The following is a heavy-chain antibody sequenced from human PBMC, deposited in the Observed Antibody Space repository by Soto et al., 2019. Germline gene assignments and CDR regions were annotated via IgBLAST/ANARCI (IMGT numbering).Heavy chain of an antibody. V-gene: IGHV1-69*06. CDR3: ARIETLTYHNTRWTDLDF. Sequence: QVQLVQSGAEVKKPGSSVRVSCKVSGGTFGSHTFTWVRQAPGQGLEWMGEIIPVFNAANYAQRFQDRVTSTEDRSATTVYLELSILTSADTATYYGARIETLTYHNTRWTDLDFWGQGTLVIVSS. J-gene: IGHJ4*02. D-gene: IGHD1-26*01. CDR2: IIPVFNAA. CDR1: GGTFGSHT.